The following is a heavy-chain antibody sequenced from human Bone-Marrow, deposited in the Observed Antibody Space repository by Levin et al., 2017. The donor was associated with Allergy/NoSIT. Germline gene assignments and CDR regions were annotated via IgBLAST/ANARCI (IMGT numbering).Heavy chain of an antibody. D-gene: IGHD7-27*01. CDR1: GFTLRSHT. Sequence: GESLKISCVTSGFTLRSHTMTWVRQVPGKGLEWLSDIDDNGRRQGYANSVKGRFTISRDNSKNTVYLEMKSLRTEDTAVYYCVNDPNWGDADWGQGTLVIVSS. V-gene: IGHV3-23*05. J-gene: IGHJ1*01. CDR3: VNDPNWGDAD. CDR2: IDDNGRRQ.